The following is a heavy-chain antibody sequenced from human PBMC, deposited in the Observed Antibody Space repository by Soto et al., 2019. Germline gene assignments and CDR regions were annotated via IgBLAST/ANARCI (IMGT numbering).Heavy chain of an antibody. J-gene: IGHJ4*02. Sequence: QGQLVESGGGVVQPGRSLRLSCAASGVTFSNSAMHWVRQAPGKGMEWIAGISFDGSNPHYADSVEGRFTISRDNSKSTVYIQMNSLGTDDKALSFCVTAVAAGGYWGQGTLVTVSS. CDR2: ISFDGSNP. CDR3: VTAVAAGGY. D-gene: IGHD6-19*01. CDR1: GVTFSNSA. V-gene: IGHV3-30-3*01.